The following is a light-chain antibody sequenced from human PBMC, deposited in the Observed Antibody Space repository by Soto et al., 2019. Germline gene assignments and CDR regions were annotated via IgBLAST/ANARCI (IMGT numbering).Light chain of an antibody. CDR3: QQTYPRRRT. Sequence: DIQMTQSPSTLSGSVGDRVTITCRASQTISSWLAWYQQKPGKAPKLLIYKASTLKSGVPSSFSGSGSGPAFTLTISSLHPDDFATHDRQQTYPRRRTIGQGTMV. CDR2: KAS. V-gene: IGKV1-5*03. CDR1: QTISSW. J-gene: IGKJ1*01.